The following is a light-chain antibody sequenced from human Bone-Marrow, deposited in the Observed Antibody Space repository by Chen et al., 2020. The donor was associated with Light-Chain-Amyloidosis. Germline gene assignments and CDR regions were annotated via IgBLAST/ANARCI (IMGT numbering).Light chain of an antibody. V-gene: IGKV3-20*01. CDR1: QTISSNY. CDR2: GSS. CDR3: QQYGTSPLT. J-gene: IGKJ4*01. Sequence: DIVLTQSPGTLSLSPGEGANLSCRSSQTISSNYLTWYQQKFGQAPRLLIYGSSSRATGIPERFTGSGSGTDFTLSIDRVEPEDVAMYYCQQYGTSPLTFGGGTEVGIK.